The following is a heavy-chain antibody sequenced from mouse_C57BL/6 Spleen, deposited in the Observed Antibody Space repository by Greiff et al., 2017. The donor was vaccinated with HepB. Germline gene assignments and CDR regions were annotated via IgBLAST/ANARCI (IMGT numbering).Heavy chain of an antibody. D-gene: IGHD2-5*01. Sequence: EVMLVESGGGLVQPGGSLKLSCAASGFTFSDYYMYWVRQTPEKRLEWVAYISNGGGSTYYPDTVKGRFTISRDNAKNTLYLQRSRLKSEDTAMYYCARRSNLGVWGTGTTVTVSS. CDR3: ARRSNLGV. J-gene: IGHJ1*03. CDR2: ISNGGGST. CDR1: GFTFSDYY. V-gene: IGHV5-12*01.